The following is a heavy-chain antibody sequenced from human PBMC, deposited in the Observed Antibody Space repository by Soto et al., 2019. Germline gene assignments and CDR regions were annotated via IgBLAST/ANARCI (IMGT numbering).Heavy chain of an antibody. Sequence: QVQLQESGPGLVKPSQTLSLTCTVSGGSISSGGYYWSWIRQHPGKGLEWIGYIYYSGSTSYNPSLKSRVTISIDMSQNQFSLKLSYVTAADTAVYYCARDGGYGSGSYRFDCWGQGTLVTVSS. CDR2: IYYSGST. CDR3: ARDGGYGSGSYRFDC. D-gene: IGHD3-10*01. J-gene: IGHJ4*02. V-gene: IGHV4-31*03. CDR1: GGSISSGGYY.